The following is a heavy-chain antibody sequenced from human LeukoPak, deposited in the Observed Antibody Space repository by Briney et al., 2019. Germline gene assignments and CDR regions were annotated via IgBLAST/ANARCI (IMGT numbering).Heavy chain of an antibody. CDR2: IWYDGSNK. V-gene: IGHV3-33*01. CDR1: GFTFSSYG. D-gene: IGHD3-22*01. CDR3: ARVAYYYDSSGYYLAHSFDY. Sequence: PGGSPRLSCAASGFTFSSYGMHWVRQAPGKGLEWVAVIWYDGSNKYYADSVKGRFTISRDNSKNTLYLQMNSLRAEDTAVYYCARVAYYYDSSGYYLAHSFDYWGQGTLVTVSS. J-gene: IGHJ4*02.